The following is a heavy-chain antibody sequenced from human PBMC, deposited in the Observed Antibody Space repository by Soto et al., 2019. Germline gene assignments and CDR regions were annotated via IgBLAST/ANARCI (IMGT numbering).Heavy chain of an antibody. Sequence: LRLSCAASGFTFSSYWMHWVRQAPGKGLMWVSRIKGDGSSPSYADSVEGRLTISRDNARNTLFLQVNSLRAEDTAVYYCARGLIGNYGVDVWGQGTTVTVS. D-gene: IGHD2-8*01. CDR1: GFTFSSYW. CDR3: ARGLIGNYGVDV. J-gene: IGHJ6*02. V-gene: IGHV3-74*01. CDR2: IKGDGSSP.